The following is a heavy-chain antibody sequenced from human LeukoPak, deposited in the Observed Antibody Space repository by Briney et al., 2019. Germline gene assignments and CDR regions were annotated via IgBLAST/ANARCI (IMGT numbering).Heavy chain of an antibody. V-gene: IGHV1-69*10. CDR3: ARDSSGYYGEGNFDY. CDR2: IIPIFGIA. Sequence: VASVKVSFKASGGTFIIYAISWVRQAPGQGLEWMGRIIPIFGIANYAQKFQGRVTITADKSTSTAYMELSSLRSEDTAVYYCARDSSGYYGEGNFDYWGQGTLVTVSP. D-gene: IGHD3-22*01. J-gene: IGHJ4*02. CDR1: GGTFIIYA.